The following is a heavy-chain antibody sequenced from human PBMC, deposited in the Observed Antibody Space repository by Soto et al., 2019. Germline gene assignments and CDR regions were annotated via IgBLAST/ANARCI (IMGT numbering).Heavy chain of an antibody. CDR1: GYTFTSYA. CDR2: INAGNGNT. D-gene: IGHD2-2*02. Sequence: QVQLVQSRAEVKKPGASVKVSCKASGYTFTSYAMHWVRQAPGQRLEWMGWINAGNGNTKYSQKFQGRVTITRDTSASTAYMELSSLRSEDTAVYYCARDVGTYCSSTSCYMDAFDILGQGTMVTVSS. CDR3: ARDVGTYCSSTSCYMDAFDI. V-gene: IGHV1-3*01. J-gene: IGHJ3*02.